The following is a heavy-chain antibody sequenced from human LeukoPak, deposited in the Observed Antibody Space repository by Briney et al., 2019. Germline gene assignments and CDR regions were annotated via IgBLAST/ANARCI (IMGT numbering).Heavy chain of an antibody. D-gene: IGHD6-13*01. J-gene: IGHJ4*02. CDR2: IYYSGGT. Sequence: SETLSLTCTVSGGSISSSSYYWGWIRQPPGKGLEWIGSIYYSGGTYYNPSLKSRVTISVDTSKNQFSLKLSSVTAADTAVYYCARVGAGYWGQGTLVTVSS. V-gene: IGHV4-39*07. CDR1: GGSISSSSYY. CDR3: ARVGAGY.